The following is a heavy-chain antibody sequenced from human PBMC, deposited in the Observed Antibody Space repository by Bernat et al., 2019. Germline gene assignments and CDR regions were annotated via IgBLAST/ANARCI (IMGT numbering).Heavy chain of an antibody. D-gene: IGHD4-11*01. J-gene: IGHJ4*02. CDR2: MNPNSGNT. CDR3: ARLYDYSNYVGGF. Sequence: QVQLVQSGAEVKKPGASVKVSCKASGYTFTSYDINWVRQATGQGLEWMGWMNPNSGNTGYAQKLQGRVTMTTDTSTSTAYMELRSLRSDDTAVYYCARLYDYSNYVGGFWGQGTLVTVSS. V-gene: IGHV1-8*01. CDR1: GYTFTSYD.